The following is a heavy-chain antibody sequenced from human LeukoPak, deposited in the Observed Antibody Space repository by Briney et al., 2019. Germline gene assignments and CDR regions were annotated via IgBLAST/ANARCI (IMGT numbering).Heavy chain of an antibody. CDR3: ARGPANWPDP. V-gene: IGHV1-2*02. CDR2: INPTSGGT. Sequence: ASVRVSCKASGYTFTGYYIYWVRQAPGQGLEWMGWINPTSGGTKYAQKFQGRVTMTRDTSISTAYMELSRLRSDDTAVYYCARGPANWPDPWGQGTLVAVSS. J-gene: IGHJ5*02. CDR1: GYTFTGYY.